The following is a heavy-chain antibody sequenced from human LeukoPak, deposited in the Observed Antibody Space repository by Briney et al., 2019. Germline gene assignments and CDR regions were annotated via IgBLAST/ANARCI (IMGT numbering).Heavy chain of an antibody. J-gene: IGHJ5*02. D-gene: IGHD3-3*01. V-gene: IGHV1-24*01. Sequence: ASVKVSCKVSGYTLTELSMHWVRQAPGKGLEWMGGFYPEDGETIYAQKFQGRVTMTEDTSTDTAYMELSSLRSEDTAVYYCATGGSGRSGYWNWFDPWGQGTLVTVSS. CDR2: FYPEDGET. CDR3: ATGGSGRSGYWNWFDP. CDR1: GYTLTELS.